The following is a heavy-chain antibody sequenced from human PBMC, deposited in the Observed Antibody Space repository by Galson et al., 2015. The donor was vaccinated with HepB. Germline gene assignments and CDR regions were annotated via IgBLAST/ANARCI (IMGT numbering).Heavy chain of an antibody. J-gene: IGHJ6*02. CDR2: IIPIFGTA. V-gene: IGHV1-69*13. Sequence: SVKVSCKASGGTFSRYAISWVRQAPGQGLEWMGGIIPIFGTANYAQKFQGRVTITADESTSTAYMELSSLRSEDTAVYYCARGGEVGAPFYYYYGMDVWGQGTTVTVCS. CDR1: GGTFSRYA. CDR3: ARGGEVGAPFYYYYGMDV. D-gene: IGHD1-26*01.